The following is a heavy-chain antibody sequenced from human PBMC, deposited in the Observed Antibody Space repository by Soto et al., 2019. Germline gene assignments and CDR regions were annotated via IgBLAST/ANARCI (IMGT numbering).Heavy chain of an antibody. J-gene: IGHJ6*02. V-gene: IGHV4-59*12. Sequence: PSETLSLTCTVSGGSIRSYYWSWIRQPPGKGLEWIGYIYYSGSTNYNPSLKSRVTISVDTSKNQFSLKLSSVTAADTAVYYCARDRVHCISTSCHVYYYYGMDVWGQGTTVTVSS. CDR3: ARDRVHCISTSCHVYYYYGMDV. CDR1: GGSIRSYY. CDR2: IYYSGST. D-gene: IGHD2-2*01.